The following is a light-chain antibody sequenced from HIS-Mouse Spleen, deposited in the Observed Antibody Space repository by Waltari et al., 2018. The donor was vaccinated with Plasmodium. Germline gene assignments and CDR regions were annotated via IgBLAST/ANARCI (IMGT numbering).Light chain of an antibody. CDR1: SSDVVGYNY. J-gene: IGLJ2*01. V-gene: IGLV2-8*01. CDR3: SSYAGSNNLV. Sequence: QSALTQPPSASGSPGQSVTISCPGPSSDVVGYNYVSWYQPPPGKAPKLLIYEVSKRPSGVPDRFSGSKSGNTASLTVSGLQAEDEADYYCSSYAGSNNLVFGGGTKLTVL. CDR2: EVS.